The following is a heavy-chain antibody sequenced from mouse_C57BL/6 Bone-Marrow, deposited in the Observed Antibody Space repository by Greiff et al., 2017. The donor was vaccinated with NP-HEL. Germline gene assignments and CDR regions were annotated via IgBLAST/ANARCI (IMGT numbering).Heavy chain of an antibody. V-gene: IGHV14-4*01. J-gene: IGHJ3*01. D-gene: IGHD2-2*01. CDR3: TTEGLRRAWFAY. CDR1: GFNIKDDY. Sequence: VQLKESGAELVRPGASVKLSCTASGFNIKDDYMHWVKQRPEQGLEWIGWIDPENGDTEYASKFQGKATITADTSSNTAYLQLSSLTSEDTAVYYCTTEGLRRAWFAYWGRGTLVTVSA. CDR2: IDPENGDT.